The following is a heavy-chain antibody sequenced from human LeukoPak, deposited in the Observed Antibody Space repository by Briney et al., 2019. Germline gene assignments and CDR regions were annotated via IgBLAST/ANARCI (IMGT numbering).Heavy chain of an antibody. Sequence: GGSLRLSCAASGFTFSSYWMSWVRQAPGKGLEYVSAISSNGGNTYYANSVKGRFTISRDNSKNTLYLQMGSLRAEDMAVYHCARVTAGMVASYFDYWGQGTLVTVSS. CDR3: ARVTAGMVASYFDY. CDR1: GFTFSSYW. V-gene: IGHV3-64*01. CDR2: ISSNGGNT. J-gene: IGHJ4*02. D-gene: IGHD2-15*01.